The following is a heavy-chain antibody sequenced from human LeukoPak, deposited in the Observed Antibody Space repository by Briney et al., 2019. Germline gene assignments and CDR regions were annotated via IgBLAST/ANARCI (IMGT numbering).Heavy chain of an antibody. V-gene: IGHV3-30-3*01. CDR1: GFTFSSYA. CDR2: ISYDGSNK. D-gene: IGHD3-3*01. Sequence: PGRSLRLSCAASGFTFSSYAMHWVRQAPGKGLEWVAVISYDGSNKYYADSVKGRFTISRDNSKNTLYLQMNSLRAEDTAVYYCGRDGFFGVALGTGAYYSYGRDVWGQGTAVTVSS. CDR3: GRDGFFGVALGTGAYYSYGRDV. J-gene: IGHJ6*02.